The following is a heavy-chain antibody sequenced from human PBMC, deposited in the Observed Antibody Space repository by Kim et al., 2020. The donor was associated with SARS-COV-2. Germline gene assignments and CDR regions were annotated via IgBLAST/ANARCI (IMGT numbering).Heavy chain of an antibody. CDR3: AKVVVMDGYNYVYYYGMDV. J-gene: IGHJ6*02. CDR1: GFTFDTYS. D-gene: IGHD3-22*01. V-gene: IGHV3-23*01. Sequence: GGSLRLSCVASGFTFDTYSMSWVRQAPGKGLEWVSVISGNGVNKFYADSVRGRFTISRDNSKNTLYLQMNSLRDEDTALYYCAKVVVMDGYNYVYYYGMDVWGHGTAGTVS. CDR2: ISGNGVNK.